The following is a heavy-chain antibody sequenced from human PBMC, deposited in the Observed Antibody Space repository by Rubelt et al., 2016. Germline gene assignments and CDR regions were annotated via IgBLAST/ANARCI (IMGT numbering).Heavy chain of an antibody. J-gene: IGHJ4*02. V-gene: IGHV3-9*01. CDR3: AKGGYGSGNGGIDY. CDR1: GFIFGDYA. D-gene: IGHD3-10*01. CDR2: ITWNSGSI. Sequence: SGQPGRSLRLSCTASGFIFGDYAMHWVRQSPGKGLEWVSGITWNSGSIDYADSVKGRFTISRDNAKNSLSLQMNSLRAEDTALYYCAKGGYGSGNGGIDYWGQGTLVTVSS.